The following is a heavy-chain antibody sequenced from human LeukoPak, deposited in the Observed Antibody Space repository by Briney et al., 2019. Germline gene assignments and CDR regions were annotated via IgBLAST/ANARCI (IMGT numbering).Heavy chain of an antibody. CDR3: ARAHFTYYDFWSGYYPIIFDY. J-gene: IGHJ4*02. V-gene: IGHV4-39*07. CDR1: GGSISSSSYY. D-gene: IGHD3-3*01. CDR2: IYYSGST. Sequence: TSETLSLTCTVSGGSISSSSYYWGWIRQPPGKGLEWIGSIYYSGSTYYNPSLKSRVTISVDTSKNQFSLKLSSVTAADTAVYYCARAHFTYYDFWSGYYPIIFDYWGQGTLVTVSS.